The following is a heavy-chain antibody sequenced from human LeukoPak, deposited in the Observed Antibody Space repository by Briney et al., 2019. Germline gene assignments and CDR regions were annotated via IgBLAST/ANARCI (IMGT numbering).Heavy chain of an antibody. D-gene: IGHD6-13*01. CDR3: ARAGSMRGSSWYHFDY. J-gene: IGHJ4*02. CDR1: GGSFSGYY. CDR2: IYYSGST. V-gene: IGHV4-59*01. Sequence: TSETLSLTCAVYGGSFSGYYWSWIRQPPGKGLEWIGYIYYSGSTNYNPSLKSRVTISVDTSKNQFSLKLSSVTAADTAVYYCARAGSMRGSSWYHFDYWGQGTLVTVSS.